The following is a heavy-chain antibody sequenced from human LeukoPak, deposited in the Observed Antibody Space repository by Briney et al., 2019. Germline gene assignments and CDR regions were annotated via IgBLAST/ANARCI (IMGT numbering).Heavy chain of an antibody. CDR2: IKRDGSEK. Sequence: PGGSLRLSCAASGFTFRSYWMSWVRQTPGKGLEWVANIKRDGSEKYYVDSVKGRFTISRDNAKNSLYLQMNSLRAEDTAVYYCARDGGSSSGLEFDYWGQGTLVTVSS. V-gene: IGHV3-7*01. D-gene: IGHD6-25*01. CDR1: GFTFRSYW. J-gene: IGHJ4*02. CDR3: ARDGGSSSGLEFDY.